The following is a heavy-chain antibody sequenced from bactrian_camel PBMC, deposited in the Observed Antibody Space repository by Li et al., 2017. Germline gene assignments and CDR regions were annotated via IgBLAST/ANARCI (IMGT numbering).Heavy chain of an antibody. D-gene: IGHD1*01. V-gene: IGHV3S6*01. CDR2: IWGDGRSA. CDR1: AVGQSMYC. CDR3: AARTSCTLGACGCSKSPTRSYNY. Sequence: HVQLVESGGGSVQAGGSLRLSCEVSAVGQSMYCMGWFRQAPGKEREGVAGIWGDGRSAYYADSVKGRFTISLDNAKNTLYLRMNSLKPEDTAMYTCAARTSCTLGACGCSKSPTRSYNYRGQGTQVTVS. J-gene: IGHJ4*01.